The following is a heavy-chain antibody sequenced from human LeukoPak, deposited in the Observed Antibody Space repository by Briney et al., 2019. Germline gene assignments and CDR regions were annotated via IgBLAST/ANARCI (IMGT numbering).Heavy chain of an antibody. CDR1: GYTFIGYF. J-gene: IGHJ4*02. CDR3: ARAGTVEMTPLDY. D-gene: IGHD5-24*01. V-gene: IGHV1-2*04. Sequence: ASVKVSCKASGYTFIGYFMHWVRQAPGQGLEWMRWINPNSGGTNYAQKFQGWVTMTRDTSISTAYMELSRLRSDDTAVYYCARAGTVEMTPLDYWGQGTLVTVSS. CDR2: INPNSGGT.